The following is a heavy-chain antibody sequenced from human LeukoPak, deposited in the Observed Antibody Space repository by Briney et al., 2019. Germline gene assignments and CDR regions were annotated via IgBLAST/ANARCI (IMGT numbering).Heavy chain of an antibody. V-gene: IGHV3-7*01. CDR2: IKQDGSEK. CDR3: AREEGKHIVVLTAISFDY. J-gene: IGHJ4*02. D-gene: IGHD2-21*02. Sequence: GGSLRLSCAASGFTFSSYWMSWVRQAPGKGLEWVANIKQDGSEKYYVDSVKGRFTISRDNAKNSLYLQMNSLRAEDTAVYYCAREEGKHIVVLTAISFDYWGQGTLVTVSS. CDR1: GFTFSSYW.